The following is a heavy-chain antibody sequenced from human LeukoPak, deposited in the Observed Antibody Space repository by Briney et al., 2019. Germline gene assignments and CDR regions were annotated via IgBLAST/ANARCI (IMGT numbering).Heavy chain of an antibody. V-gene: IGHV3-30*02. CDR1: GFNFGYYA. D-gene: IGHD4-23*01. CDR2: IRYDGGDT. J-gene: IGHJ4*02. CDR3: AKEGGGRTFDY. Sequence: TGGPLRVSCAASGFNFGYYAMHWVRQAPGKGLGWVAFIRYDGGDTYYAESVRGRFTVSRENSKNTLYLQMNSLTAEDTALYYCAKEGGGRTFDYWGQGTLVTVSS.